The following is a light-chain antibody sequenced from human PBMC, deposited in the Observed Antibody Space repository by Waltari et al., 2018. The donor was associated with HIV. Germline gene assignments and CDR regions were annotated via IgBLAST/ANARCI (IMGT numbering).Light chain of an antibody. CDR2: EVS. Sequence: QSALTQPASVSGSPGQSITISCTGTSSDVGGYNYVSWYQHHPGKAPKLLIDEVSNRPSGGSNRFSGSKSDNTASLTISGLQAEDEADYYCSSYTSDYTYVFGSGTEVTVL. J-gene: IGLJ1*01. CDR3: SSYTSDYTYV. V-gene: IGLV2-14*01. CDR1: SSDVGGYNY.